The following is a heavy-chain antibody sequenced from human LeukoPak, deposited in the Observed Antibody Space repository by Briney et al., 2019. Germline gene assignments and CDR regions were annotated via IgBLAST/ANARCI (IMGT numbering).Heavy chain of an antibody. J-gene: IGHJ4*02. CDR2: ISYDGSNK. V-gene: IGHV3-30*18. CDR3: AKDPSAYGSGSYVDY. CDR1: GFTFSSYG. Sequence: GGSLRLSCAASGFTFSSYGMHWVRQAPGKGLEWVAVISYDGSNKYYADSVKGRFTISRDNSKNTLYLQMNSLRAEDTAVYYCAKDPSAYGSGSYVDYWGQGTLVTVSS. D-gene: IGHD3-10*01.